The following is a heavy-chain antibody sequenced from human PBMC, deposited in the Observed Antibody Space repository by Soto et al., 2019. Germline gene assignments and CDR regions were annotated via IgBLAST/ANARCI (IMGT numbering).Heavy chain of an antibody. CDR2: IYYIGTT. CDR1: GDSMGSGDYY. CDR3: SRGSTYYGFLT. D-gene: IGHD3-10*01. Sequence: QVQLQESGPGLVKPSQTLSLTCTVSGDSMGSGDYYWTWIRQPPGKGLEWIGYIYYIGTTLYNPCLESRVNISIDTSKNHFSLRLTSVTAADTAVYYCSRGSTYYGFLTWGQGTLDTDSS. V-gene: IGHV4-30-4*01. J-gene: IGHJ5*02.